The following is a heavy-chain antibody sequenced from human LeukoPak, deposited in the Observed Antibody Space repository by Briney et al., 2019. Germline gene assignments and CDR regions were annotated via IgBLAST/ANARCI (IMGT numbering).Heavy chain of an antibody. V-gene: IGHV4-59*01. Sequence: SETLSLTCTVSGGSISSYYWSWIRQPPGKGLEWIGYIHYSGSTNYNPSLKSRLTISVDTSKNQFSLKLSSVTAADTAVYYCARMTYYYDSSPPFDYWGQGTLVTVSS. D-gene: IGHD3-22*01. J-gene: IGHJ4*02. CDR2: IHYSGST. CDR3: ARMTYYYDSSPPFDY. CDR1: GGSISSYY.